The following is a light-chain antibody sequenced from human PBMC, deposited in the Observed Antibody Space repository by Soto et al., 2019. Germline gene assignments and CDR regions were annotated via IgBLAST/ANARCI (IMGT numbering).Light chain of an antibody. J-gene: IGLJ1*01. V-gene: IGLV1-40*01. CDR2: ENN. CDR1: SSNIGAGYE. CDR3: QSYDSSLSGYV. Sequence: QSVLTQPPSVSEAPGQRVTISCTGSSSNIGAGYEAHWYQQVPGTAPKLLIYENNNRPSGVPDRFSGSKSGPSASLAITGFQAEDEAEYYCQSYDSSLSGYVFGTGTKLTVL.